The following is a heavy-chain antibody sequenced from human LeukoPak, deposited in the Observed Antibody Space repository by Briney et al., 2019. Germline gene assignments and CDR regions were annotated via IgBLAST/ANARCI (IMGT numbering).Heavy chain of an antibody. J-gene: IGHJ4*02. CDR1: GFTFSSYW. CDR3: ATGAGCGY. CDR2: IKQDGSER. Sequence: GGSLRLSCAASGFTFSSYWMTWVRQAPGKGLEWVANIKQDGSERNYVDSVKGRLTISRDNAKNSLYLQMNTLRDEDTAVYYCATGAGCGYWGQGTLVTVSS. D-gene: IGHD6-19*01. V-gene: IGHV3-7*03.